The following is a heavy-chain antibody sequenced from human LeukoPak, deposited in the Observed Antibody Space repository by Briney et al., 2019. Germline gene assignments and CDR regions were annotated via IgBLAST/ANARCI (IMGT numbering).Heavy chain of an antibody. V-gene: IGHV3-48*01. CDR1: GFTFSSYS. J-gene: IGHJ4*02. CDR2: ISSLSGTI. Sequence: GGSLRLSCAASGFTFSSYSMNWVRQAPGKGLEWVSYISSLSGTIHYADSVTGRFIISRDSAKNSLFLQMNSLRAEDTAVYYCVRDQGGAVSYWGQGTLVTVSS. D-gene: IGHD3-16*01. CDR3: VRDQGGAVSY.